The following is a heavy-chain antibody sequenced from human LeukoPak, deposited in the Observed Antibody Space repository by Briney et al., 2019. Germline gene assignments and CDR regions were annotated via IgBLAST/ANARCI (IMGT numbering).Heavy chain of an antibody. CDR3: AGTRYSSSWYAIDY. D-gene: IGHD6-13*01. V-gene: IGHV4-34*01. Sequence: SETLSLTCAVYGGSFSGYYWSWIRQPPGKGLEWIGEINHSGSTNYNPSLKSRVTISVDTSKIQSSLKLSSVTAADTAVYYCAGTRYSSSWYAIDYWGQGTLVTVSS. CDR2: INHSGST. CDR1: GGSFSGYY. J-gene: IGHJ4*02.